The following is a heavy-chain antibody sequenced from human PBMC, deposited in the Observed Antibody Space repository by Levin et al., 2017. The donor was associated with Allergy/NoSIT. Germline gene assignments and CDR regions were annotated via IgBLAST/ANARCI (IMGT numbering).Heavy chain of an antibody. Sequence: SGPTLVKPTETLTLTCTVSGFSLSNARMGVSWIRQPPGKALEWLAHIFSNDEKSYSTSLKSRLTISKDTSKSQVVLTMTNMDPVDTATYYCARIEITIFEANYYYGMDVWGQGTTVTVSS. CDR1: GFSLSNARMG. V-gene: IGHV2-26*01. CDR3: ARIEITIFEANYYYGMDV. CDR2: IFSNDEK. D-gene: IGHD3-3*01. J-gene: IGHJ6*02.